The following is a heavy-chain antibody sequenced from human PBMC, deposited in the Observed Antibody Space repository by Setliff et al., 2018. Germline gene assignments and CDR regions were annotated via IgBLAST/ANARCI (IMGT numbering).Heavy chain of an antibody. J-gene: IGHJ5*02. CDR2: ISGSGGST. CDR3: AKNGFGVVALGVNNWFDP. D-gene: IGHD3-10*01. Sequence: LRLSCAASGFTFGSYAMSWVRQAPGKGLEWVSAISGSGGSTYYADSVKGRFTISRDNSKNTLYLQMNSLRAEDTAVYYCAKNGFGVVALGVNNWFDPWAREPWSPSPQ. V-gene: IGHV3-23*01. CDR1: GFTFGSYA.